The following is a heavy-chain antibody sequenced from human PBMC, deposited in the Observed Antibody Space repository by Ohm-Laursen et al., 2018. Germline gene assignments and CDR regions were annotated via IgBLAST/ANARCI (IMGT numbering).Heavy chain of an antibody. D-gene: IGHD3-9*01. J-gene: IGHJ6*02. CDR2: IKSKTDGGTT. CDR1: GFTFSNAW. Sequence: GSLRLSCSASGFTFSNAWMSWVRQAPGKGLEWVGRIKSKTDGGTTDYAAPVKGRFTISRDDSKNTLYLQMNSLKTEDTAVYYCTTDGRYFDWLLFGGVWGQGTTVTVSS. CDR3: TTDGRYFDWLLFGGV. V-gene: IGHV3-15*01.